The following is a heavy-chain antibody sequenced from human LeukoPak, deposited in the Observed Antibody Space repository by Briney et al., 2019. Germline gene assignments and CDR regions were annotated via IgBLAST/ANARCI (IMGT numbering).Heavy chain of an antibody. J-gene: IGHJ4*01. CDR3: ARHRDYYDT. CDR2: IYSTGSA. Sequence: PSETLSPTSTVSGSSITNNFSTWIRQPPGKGLEWIGHIYSTGSANYNPSLKSRVLISGDTAKNQIPLELTSVTPADTAVYFCARHRDYYDTWGHGILVTVSS. V-gene: IGHV4-59*08. D-gene: IGHD3-22*01. CDR1: GSSITNNF.